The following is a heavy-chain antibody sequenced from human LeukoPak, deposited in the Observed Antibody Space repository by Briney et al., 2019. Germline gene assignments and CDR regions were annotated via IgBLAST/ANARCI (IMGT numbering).Heavy chain of an antibody. CDR2: ISGSGGTT. V-gene: IGHV3-23*01. J-gene: IGHJ4*02. CDR3: AKDLDSYPYYFDY. D-gene: IGHD1-1*01. CDR1: GFTFSGYA. Sequence: GGSLRLSCAASGFTFSGYAMSWVRQAPGKGLEWVSTISGSGGTTYYADSVRGRFTISRDNSKNVLYLQVNSLRAEDTAVYSCAKDLDSYPYYFDYWGKGTLVTVSS.